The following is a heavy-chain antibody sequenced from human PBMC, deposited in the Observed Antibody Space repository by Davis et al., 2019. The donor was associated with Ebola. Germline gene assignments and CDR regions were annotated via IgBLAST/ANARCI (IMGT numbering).Heavy chain of an antibody. CDR1: GFTFSSYS. J-gene: IGHJ6*01. V-gene: IGHV3-21*01. Sequence: PGGSLRLSCAASGFTFSSYSMNWVRQAPGKGLEWVSSISSSSSYIYYADSVKGRFTISRDNAKNSLYLQMSSLRDEDTAVYYCARDPSVTGIYYYYGLDVWGQGTTVTVSS. CDR3: ARDPSVTGIYYYYGLDV. CDR2: ISSSSSYI. D-gene: IGHD1-20*01.